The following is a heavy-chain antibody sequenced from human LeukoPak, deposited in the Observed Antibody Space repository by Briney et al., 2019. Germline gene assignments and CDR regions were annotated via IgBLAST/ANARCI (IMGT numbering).Heavy chain of an antibody. V-gene: IGHV4-39*01. Sequence: SETLSLTCTVSGGSISSSSYYWGWIRQPPGKGLEWIGIIYYSGRTYYNPSLKSRVTISVDTSKNQLSLKLSSVTAADTAVYYCARLCSNTTCYSDWFDPWGQGTLVTVSS. CDR2: IYYSGRT. CDR3: ARLCSNTTCYSDWFDP. CDR1: GGSISSSSYY. J-gene: IGHJ5*02. D-gene: IGHD2-15*01.